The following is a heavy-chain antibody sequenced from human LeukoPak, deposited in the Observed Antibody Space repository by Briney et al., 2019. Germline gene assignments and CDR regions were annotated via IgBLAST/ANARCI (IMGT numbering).Heavy chain of an antibody. V-gene: IGHV3-33*01. CDR1: GFTFGSYG. Sequence: GRSLRLSCAASGFTFGSYGMHWVRQAPGKGLEWVAVIWYDGSNKYYADSVKGRFTISRDNSKNTLYLQMNSLRAEDTAVYYCAREITMVPPGCMDVRGQGTTVTVSS. D-gene: IGHD3-10*01. CDR3: AREITMVPPGCMDV. CDR2: IWYDGSNK. J-gene: IGHJ6*02.